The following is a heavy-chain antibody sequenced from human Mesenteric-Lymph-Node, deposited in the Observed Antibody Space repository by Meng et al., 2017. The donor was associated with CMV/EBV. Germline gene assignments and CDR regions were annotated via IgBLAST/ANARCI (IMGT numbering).Heavy chain of an antibody. V-gene: IGHV1-69*04. D-gene: IGHD3-22*01. Sequence: ASGGTFDSHALAWVRQGPRQGLEWMGRIIPVIGTGNYAQKFQGRVTITADKSTSTVYMELYSLTSEDTAVYYCARGRDSSGFHFDYWGQGTLVTVSS. CDR1: GGTFDSHA. CDR2: IIPVIGTG. J-gene: IGHJ4*02. CDR3: ARGRDSSGFHFDY.